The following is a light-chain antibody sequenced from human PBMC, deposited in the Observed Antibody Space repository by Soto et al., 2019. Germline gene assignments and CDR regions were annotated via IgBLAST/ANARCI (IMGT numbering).Light chain of an antibody. J-gene: IGLJ1*01. CDR1: GSDIATFNY. CDR2: QVT. V-gene: IGLV2-14*01. CDR3: NSYSSTSFYV. Sequence: QSALAQPASMSGSPGQSITISCTGSGSDIATFNYVSWYQQYPGKAPKLLIYQVTSRASGVSHRFSGSKSGNTAALTISGLQPQDEAEYYCNSYSSTSFYVLGNGTKVTVL.